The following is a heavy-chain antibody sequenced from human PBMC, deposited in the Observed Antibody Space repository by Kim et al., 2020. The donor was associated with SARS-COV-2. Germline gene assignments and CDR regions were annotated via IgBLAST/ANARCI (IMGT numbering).Heavy chain of an antibody. CDR3: TREGYSGYGGLDV. CDR2: ISSTGSYT. CDR1: GFTFSDYY. J-gene: IGHJ6*02. V-gene: IGHV3-11*05. Sequence: GGSLRLSCAASGFTFSDYYMSWIRQAPGKGLEWISYISSTGSYTNYADSVKGRFSISRDNAKSSLDLQMNSLRAEDTAMYYCTREGYSGYGGLDVWGQGT. D-gene: IGHD5-12*01.